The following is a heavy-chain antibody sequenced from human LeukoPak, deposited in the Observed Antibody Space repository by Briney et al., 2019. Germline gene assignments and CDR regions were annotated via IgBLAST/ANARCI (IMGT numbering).Heavy chain of an antibody. V-gene: IGHV6-1*01. D-gene: IGHD6-19*01. CDR1: GDIVSCNNGA. CDR2: TYYRYKWYN. CDR3: ARDVGTSGWHTFDY. J-gene: IGHJ4*02. Sequence: SQTLPLTCAISGDIVSCNNGAWNWIRQSPSRGLEWLGRTYYRYKWYNDYAASVHGRITINPDTSKNQFSLQLYSVTPEDTAVYYCARDVGTSGWHTFDYWGQGTLVTVSS.